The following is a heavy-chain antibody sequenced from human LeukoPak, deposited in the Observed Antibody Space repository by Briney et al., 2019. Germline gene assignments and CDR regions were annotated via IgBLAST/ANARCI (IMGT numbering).Heavy chain of an antibody. CDR1: GFTFSSYA. CDR3: AKAQLGIAAADHFDY. J-gene: IGHJ4*02. Sequence: PGGSLRLSCAASGFTFSSYAMSWVRQAPGKGLEWVSAISGSGGSTYYADSVKGRFTIFRDNSKNTLYLQMNSLRAEDTAVYYCAKAQLGIAAADHFDYWGQGTLVTVSS. D-gene: IGHD6-13*01. CDR2: ISGSGGST. V-gene: IGHV3-23*01.